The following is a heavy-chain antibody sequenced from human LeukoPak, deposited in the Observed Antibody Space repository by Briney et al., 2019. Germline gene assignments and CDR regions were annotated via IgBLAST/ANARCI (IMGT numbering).Heavy chain of an antibody. V-gene: IGHV3-23*01. CDR3: AKDIQLST. D-gene: IGHD5-24*01. J-gene: IGHJ3*01. CDR1: GFTFSSYA. CDR2: ISGGGGRT. Sequence: GGSLRLSCAASGFTFSSYAMSWVRQAPAKGLEWVSTISGGGGRTYYADSVKGRFTISRDNSKNTLSLQMNSLRVEDTTMYFCAKDIQLSTWGLGTMVTVSS.